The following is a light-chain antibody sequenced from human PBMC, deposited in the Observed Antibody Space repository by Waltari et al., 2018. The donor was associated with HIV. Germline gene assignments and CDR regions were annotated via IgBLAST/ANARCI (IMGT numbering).Light chain of an antibody. J-gene: IGKJ2*01. CDR2: GAS. CDR3: QQYNNWPPYT. CDR1: ESINSH. V-gene: IGKV3-15*01. Sequence: VMTQSPATVSKSRGETATLSCRASESINSHLAWYQHNPVQAPRLLIYGASTRAAGIPARFSGSGSGTEFSLTISSLQSEDFAVYYCQQYNNWPPYTFGQGTKLEIK.